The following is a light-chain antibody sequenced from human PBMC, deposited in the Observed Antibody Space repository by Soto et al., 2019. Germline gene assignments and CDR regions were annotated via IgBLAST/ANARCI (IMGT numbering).Light chain of an antibody. CDR1: SSDVGGYNY. CDR2: DVT. CDR3: TSYTSSSTGV. Sequence: QSVLTQPASVSGSPGQSITISCTGTSSDVGGYNYVSWYQQHPGKAPKLMIYDVTNRPSGVSNRFSGSKSGNTASLTISGLQPEDEADYYCTSYTSSSTGVFGGGTKLTVL. J-gene: IGLJ3*02. V-gene: IGLV2-14*01.